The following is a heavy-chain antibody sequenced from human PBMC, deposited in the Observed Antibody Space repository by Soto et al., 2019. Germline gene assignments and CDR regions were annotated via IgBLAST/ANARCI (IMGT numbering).Heavy chain of an antibody. Sequence: SVKVSCKASGGPFSSYSISCVRHAPGQGLEWMGGIIPIFGTANYAQKFQGRVTITADESTSTAYMELSSLRSEDTAVYYCARGGGRYHPTPFDYWGKGTLVTV. V-gene: IGHV1-69*13. D-gene: IGHD3-16*01. CDR1: GGPFSSYS. J-gene: IGHJ4*02. CDR2: IIPIFGTA. CDR3: ARGGGRYHPTPFDY.